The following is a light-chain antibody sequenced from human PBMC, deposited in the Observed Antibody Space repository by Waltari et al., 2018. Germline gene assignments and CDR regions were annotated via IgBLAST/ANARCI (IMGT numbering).Light chain of an antibody. CDR3: QQYDDWPKT. J-gene: IGKJ1*01. CDR2: RAS. CDR1: QSVSSN. Sequence: EVVMTQSPATLSVSPGARVTLSCRASQSVSSNLAWFQQKPGQAPRLLIYRASTRATGIPARFSGSGSGTEFTLTISSLQSEDFAVYYCQQYDDWPKTFGQGTKVEIK. V-gene: IGKV3-15*01.